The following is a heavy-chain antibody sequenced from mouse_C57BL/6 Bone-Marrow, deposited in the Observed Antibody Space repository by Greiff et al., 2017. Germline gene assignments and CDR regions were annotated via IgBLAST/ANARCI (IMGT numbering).Heavy chain of an antibody. V-gene: IGHV14-4*01. J-gene: IGHJ2*01. CDR1: GFNIKDDY. D-gene: IGHD1-1*01. CDR3: TTFPLITTVVATDYLDY. Sequence: VQLKESGAELVRPGASVKLSCTASGFNIKDDYMHWVKQRPEQGLEWIGWIDPENGDTEYASKFQGKATITADTSANTAYLQLSSLSSEDTAVYYCTTFPLITTVVATDYLDYWGQGTTLTVSS. CDR2: IDPENGDT.